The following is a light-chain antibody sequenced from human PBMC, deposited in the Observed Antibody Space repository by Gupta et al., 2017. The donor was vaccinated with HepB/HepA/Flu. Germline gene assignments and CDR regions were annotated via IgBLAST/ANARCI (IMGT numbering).Light chain of an antibody. CDR3: RQGTHCPYT. V-gene: IGKV2-30*01. J-gene: IGKJ2*01. Sequence: DVVMTQSPLSLPVTLGQQASISCRSSQGLVYSNGNTYLHWFQQRPGQSPRRLIFKVSDRDYGVPDRFSGSGSGTDFTLTISRVEAEDVAIYYCRQGTHCPYTFGQGTKLEIK. CDR1: QGLVYSNGNTY. CDR2: KVS.